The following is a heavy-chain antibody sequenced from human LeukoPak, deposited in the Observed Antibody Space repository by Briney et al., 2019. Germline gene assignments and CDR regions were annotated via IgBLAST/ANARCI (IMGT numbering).Heavy chain of an antibody. CDR1: GGSISSYY. Sequence: SETLSLTCTVPGGSISSYYWSWIRQPPGKGLEWIGYIYYSGSTNYNPSLKSRVTISVDTSKNQFSLKLGSVTAADTAVYYCARWSSPYGSGRFDPWGQGTLVTVSS. V-gene: IGHV4-59*08. CDR2: IYYSGST. CDR3: ARWSSPYGSGRFDP. D-gene: IGHD3-10*01. J-gene: IGHJ5*02.